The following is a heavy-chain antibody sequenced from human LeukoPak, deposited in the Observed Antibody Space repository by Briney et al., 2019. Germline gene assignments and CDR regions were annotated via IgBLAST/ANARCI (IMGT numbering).Heavy chain of an antibody. CDR1: GGSISSGGYY. J-gene: IGHJ4*02. CDR2: IYYSGST. Sequence: SETLSLTCTVSGGSISSGGYYWSWIRQHPGKGLEWIGYIYYSGSTFYNPSLESRVTISRDTSKNQFSLKLSFVAAADTALYYWARRMTTAGYFDYGGQETLVTVSS. CDR3: ARRMTTAGYFDY. D-gene: IGHD6-13*01. V-gene: IGHV4-31*03.